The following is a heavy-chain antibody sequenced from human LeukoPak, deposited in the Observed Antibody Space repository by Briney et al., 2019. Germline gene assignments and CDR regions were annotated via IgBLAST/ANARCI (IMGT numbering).Heavy chain of an antibody. V-gene: IGHV4-59*01. Sequence: SETLSLTCTVSGGSISSYHWSWIRQPPGQGLEWIGYIYCSGSTNYNPSLKSRVTISVDTSKNQFSLKLSSVTAADTAVYYCARGGKSYDYVWGSYRHKYYFDYWGQGTLVTVSS. CDR1: GGSISSYH. J-gene: IGHJ4*02. CDR3: ARGGKSYDYVWGSYRHKYYFDY. CDR2: IYCSGST. D-gene: IGHD3-16*02.